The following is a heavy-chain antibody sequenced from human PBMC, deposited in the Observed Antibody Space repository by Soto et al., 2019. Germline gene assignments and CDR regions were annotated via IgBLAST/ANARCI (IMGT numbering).Heavy chain of an antibody. J-gene: IGHJ4*02. CDR3: ARDEGRIETAGTLVDY. D-gene: IGHD1-1*01. CDR1: GYTFTSYG. Sequence: APVKVSCRASGYTFTSYGISWVRQAPGQGLEGMGWISDYNGKTNYAQEIQSRVTMTTDKSTSTAYMELRSLRTDDTAVYYCARDEGRIETAGTLVDYWGQGTLVTVSS. CDR2: ISDYNGKT. V-gene: IGHV1-18*01.